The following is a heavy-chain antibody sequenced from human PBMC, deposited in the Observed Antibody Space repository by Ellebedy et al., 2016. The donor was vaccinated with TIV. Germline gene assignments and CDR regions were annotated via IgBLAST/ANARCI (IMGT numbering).Heavy chain of an antibody. CDR3: AARTTGMAPFDY. V-gene: IGHV3-9*01. CDR1: GFTFANYA. Sequence: SLKISXAASGFTFANYAMHWVRQAPGKGLEWVSGISWNSDTIVYGDSVRGRFTISRDNAKNSLYLQMNSLRTEDTALYYCAARTTGMAPFDYWGQGTLVTVSS. D-gene: IGHD1-1*01. CDR2: ISWNSDTI. J-gene: IGHJ4*02.